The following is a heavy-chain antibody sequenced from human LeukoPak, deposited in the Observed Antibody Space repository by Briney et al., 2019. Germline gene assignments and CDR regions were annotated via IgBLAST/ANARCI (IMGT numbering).Heavy chain of an antibody. CDR2: IYHSGST. D-gene: IGHD6-19*01. CDR3: ARDPGIAVASRVWWFDP. Sequence: PSETLSLTCTVSGGSISSGGYYWSWIRQPPGKGLEWIGYIYHSGSTYYNPSLKSRVTISVGRSKNQFSLRLSSVTAADTAVYYCARDPGIAVASRVWWFDPWGQGTLVTVSS. CDR1: GGSISSGGYY. J-gene: IGHJ5*02. V-gene: IGHV4-30-2*01.